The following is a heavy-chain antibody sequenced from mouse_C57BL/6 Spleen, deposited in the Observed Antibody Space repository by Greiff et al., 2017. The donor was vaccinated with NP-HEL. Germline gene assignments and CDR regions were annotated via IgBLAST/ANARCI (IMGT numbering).Heavy chain of an antibody. CDR1: GYSITSGYY. J-gene: IGHJ1*03. CDR3: AKETGDYGSSWYFDV. V-gene: IGHV3-6*01. CDR2: ISYDGSN. D-gene: IGHD1-1*01. Sequence: EVQRVESGPGLVKPSQSLSLTCSVTGYSITSGYYWNWIRQFPGNKLEWMGYISYDGSNNYNPSLKNRISITRDTSKNQFFLKLNSVTTEDTATYYCAKETGDYGSSWYFDVWGTGTTVTVSS.